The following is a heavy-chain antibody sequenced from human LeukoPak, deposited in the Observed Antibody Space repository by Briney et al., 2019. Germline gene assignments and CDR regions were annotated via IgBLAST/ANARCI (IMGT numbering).Heavy chain of an antibody. D-gene: IGHD3-22*01. CDR2: VYHSGSS. V-gene: IGHV4-38-2*02. Sequence: SETLSLTCTVNGYSISRGYYWGWIRQPPGTGLEWIGSVYHSGSSYYNPSLKSRVTISVDTSKNRFSLKLSSVTAADTAVYYCARDDYYESSGYYEAFDIWGQGTMVTVSS. CDR1: GYSISRGYY. J-gene: IGHJ3*02. CDR3: ARDDYYESSGYYEAFDI.